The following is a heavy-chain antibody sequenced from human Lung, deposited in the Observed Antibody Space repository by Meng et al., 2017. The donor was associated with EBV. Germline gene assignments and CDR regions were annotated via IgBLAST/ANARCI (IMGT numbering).Heavy chain of an antibody. CDR3: AREYSSSSGLPGP. V-gene: IGHV4-30-4*08. J-gene: IGHJ5*02. Sequence: VPLQESGPGLVKPSQNLSLTCTGAGGSIRFGDYYWSWIRQPPGKGLEWIGYIYDSGSTSYNPSLISRVTISVDTYRNQFSLKLTSVTAADTAVYYCAREYSSSSGLPGPWGQGTLVTVSS. CDR2: IYDSGST. CDR1: GGSIRFGDYY. D-gene: IGHD6-6*01.